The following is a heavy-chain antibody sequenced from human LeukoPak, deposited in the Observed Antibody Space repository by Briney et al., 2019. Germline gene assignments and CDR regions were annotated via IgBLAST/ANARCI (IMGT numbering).Heavy chain of an antibody. CDR1: GGSISSSSYY. CDR2: IYYSGST. CDR3: ARQGSGNYLSPVNY. V-gene: IGHV4-39*01. D-gene: IGHD1-26*01. Sequence: PSETLSLTCTVSGGSISSSSYYWGWIRQPPGKGLEWIGTIYYSGSTYYNPSLKGRVTISVDTSKNQFSLKLSSVTAADTAVYYCARQGSGNYLSPVNYWGQGTLVTVSS. J-gene: IGHJ4*02.